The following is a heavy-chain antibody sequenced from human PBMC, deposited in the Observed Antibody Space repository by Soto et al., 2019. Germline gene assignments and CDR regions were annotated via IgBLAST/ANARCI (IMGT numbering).Heavy chain of an antibody. CDR3: AKGTTTETNIAEGCDY. D-gene: IGHD4-17*01. V-gene: IGHV3-23*01. J-gene: IGHJ4*02. CDR2: ISGGGGST. Sequence: EVQLLESGGGLVQPGGSLRLSCAASGFTFSSYGMSWVRQAPGKGLEWVSGISGGGGSTYYADSVKGRFTISRDNSKSTLYLQVNSLRAEDTAVYYCAKGTTTETNIAEGCDYWGQGTLVSVSS. CDR1: GFTFSSYG.